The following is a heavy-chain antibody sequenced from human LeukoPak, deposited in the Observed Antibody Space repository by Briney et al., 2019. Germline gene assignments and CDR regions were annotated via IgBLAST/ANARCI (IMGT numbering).Heavy chain of an antibody. CDR2: ISGNGGSI. D-gene: IGHD2-15*01. CDR3: ARYWDPRVRTFDI. V-gene: IGHV3-23*01. J-gene: IGHJ3*02. Sequence: ETLSLTCAVSGGSISSSEWWSWVRQAPGKGLEWVSLISGNGGSIVYADSVRGRFTISRDNSKNTFYLQMNSLRAEDTALYYCARYWDPRVRTFDIWGQGTVVTVSS. CDR1: GGSISSSE.